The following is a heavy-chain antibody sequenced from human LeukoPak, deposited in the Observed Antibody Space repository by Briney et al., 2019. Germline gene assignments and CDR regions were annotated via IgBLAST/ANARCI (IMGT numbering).Heavy chain of an antibody. CDR1: GFTFSSYA. CDR3: ARALNGYYYYGMDV. V-gene: IGHV3-30*04. Sequence: GGSLRLSCAASGFTFSSYAMHWVRQAPGKGLEWVAVISYDGSNKYYVDSVKGRFTISRDNSKNTLYLQMNSLRAEDTAVYYCARALNGYYYYGMDVWGQGTTVTVSS. CDR2: ISYDGSNK. D-gene: IGHD2-8*01. J-gene: IGHJ6*02.